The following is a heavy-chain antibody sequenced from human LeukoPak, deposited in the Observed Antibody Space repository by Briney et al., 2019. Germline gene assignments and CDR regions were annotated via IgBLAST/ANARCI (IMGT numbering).Heavy chain of an antibody. CDR3: AKDLPPITMVRGVIIGAPCFDY. D-gene: IGHD3-10*01. Sequence: PGGTLRLSCAASGFTFSSYGMSWVRQAPGKGLEWVSAISGSGGSTYYADSVKGRFTISRDNSKNTLYLQMNSLRAEDTAVYYCAKDLPPITMVRGVIIGAPCFDYWGQGTLVTVSS. J-gene: IGHJ4*02. CDR2: ISGSGGST. V-gene: IGHV3-23*01. CDR1: GFTFSSYG.